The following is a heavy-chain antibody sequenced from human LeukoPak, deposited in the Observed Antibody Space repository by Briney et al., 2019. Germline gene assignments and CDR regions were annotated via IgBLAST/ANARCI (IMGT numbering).Heavy chain of an antibody. Sequence: GGSLRLSCAASGFTFSDYYMSWIRQAPGKGLEWVAYIGSSGSTIYYADSVKGRFTISRDNAKKSLYLQMNSLRAEDTAVYYCARGARPVAMRNYFDYWGQGTLVTVSS. V-gene: IGHV3-11*01. CDR3: ARGARPVAMRNYFDY. J-gene: IGHJ4*02. CDR2: IGSSGSTI. D-gene: IGHD2-2*01. CDR1: GFTFSDYY.